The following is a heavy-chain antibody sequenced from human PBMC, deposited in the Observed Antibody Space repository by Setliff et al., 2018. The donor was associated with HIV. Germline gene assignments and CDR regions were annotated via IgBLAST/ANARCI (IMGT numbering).Heavy chain of an antibody. CDR1: GDFISSSSYY. J-gene: IGHJ1*01. CDR2: FYTTGN. CDR3: ARFPHEREPKT. Sequence: SETLSLTCTVFGDFISSSSYYWTWIRQPPGKGLEWIGSFYTTGNVYSPSFKSRVSISIDTAKTQLSLRLTSLSAADTAVYYCARFPHEREPKTWGQGTLVTSPQ. V-gene: IGHV4-39*01. D-gene: IGHD1-1*01.